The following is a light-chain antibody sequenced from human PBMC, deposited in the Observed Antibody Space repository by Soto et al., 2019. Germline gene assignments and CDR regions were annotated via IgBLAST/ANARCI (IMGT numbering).Light chain of an antibody. CDR3: LLDFSYFWA. Sequence: AIQLTQSPSSLSASVGDRVTITCRASQAIRTALGWYQQKPGKDPKLLIYAASTLQGGVPPRFSGSGSGTDFTLTISSLQPEDFATYYCLLDFSYFWAFGQGTKVE. CDR2: AAS. J-gene: IGKJ1*01. CDR1: QAIRTA. V-gene: IGKV1-6*01.